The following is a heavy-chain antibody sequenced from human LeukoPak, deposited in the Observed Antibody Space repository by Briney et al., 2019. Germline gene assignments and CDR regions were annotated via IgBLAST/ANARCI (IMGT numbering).Heavy chain of an antibody. D-gene: IGHD2-21*02. CDR3: ARGLAYCGGDCYYYFDY. Sequence: GGSLRLSCAASGFTFSSYWMHWVRQAPGEGLVWVSRINSDGSSTSYADSVKGRFTISRDNAKNTLYLQMNSLRAEDTAVYYCARGLAYCGGDCYYYFDYWGQGTLVIVSS. J-gene: IGHJ4*02. V-gene: IGHV3-74*01. CDR2: INSDGSST. CDR1: GFTFSSYW.